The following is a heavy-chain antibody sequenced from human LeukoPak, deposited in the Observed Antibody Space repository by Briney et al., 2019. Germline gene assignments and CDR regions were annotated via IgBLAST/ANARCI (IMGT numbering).Heavy chain of an antibody. V-gene: IGHV4-39*01. CDR2: IYYRGST. J-gene: IGHJ5*02. CDR3: ARRTTSLWFDP. CDR1: GASISSSTDF. Sequence: SETLSLTCTVSGASISSSTDFWGWIRQPPGKGLEWIGSIYYRGSTYYNPSLKSRVTISVDTSKNQFSLNLRSVTAADTAVYYCARRTTSLWFDPWGQGTLVSVSS. D-gene: IGHD1-14*01.